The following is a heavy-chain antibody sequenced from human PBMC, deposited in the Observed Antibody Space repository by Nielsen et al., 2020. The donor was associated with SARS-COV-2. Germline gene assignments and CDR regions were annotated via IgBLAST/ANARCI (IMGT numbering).Heavy chain of an antibody. D-gene: IGHD4-17*01. Sequence: GGSLRLSCAASGFTFDDYTMHWVRQAPGKGLEWVSLISWDGGSTYYADSVKGRFTISRDNAKNSLYLQMNSLRAEDTAVYYCARGIEWTVTTLTYYYYYYMDVWGKGTTVTVSS. J-gene: IGHJ6*03. CDR2: ISWDGGST. CDR3: ARGIEWTVTTLTYYYYYYMDV. V-gene: IGHV3-43*01. CDR1: GFTFDDYT.